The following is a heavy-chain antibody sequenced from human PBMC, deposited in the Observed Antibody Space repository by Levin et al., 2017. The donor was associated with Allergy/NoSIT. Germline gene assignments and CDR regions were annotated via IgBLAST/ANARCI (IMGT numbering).Heavy chain of an antibody. CDR2: ISFDENNR. Sequence: GGSLRLSCAASGFTFSYYGMHWVRQAPGKGLEWGAVISFDENNRYYADSVKGRFTVSRDNSKNTLYLQMNSLRAQDTAVYYCAKGRSGGWVAGSGFDYWRQGTLVTVSA. J-gene: IGHJ4*02. CDR3: AKGRSGGWVAGSGFDY. V-gene: IGHV3-30*18. CDR1: GFTFSYYG. D-gene: IGHD6-19*01.